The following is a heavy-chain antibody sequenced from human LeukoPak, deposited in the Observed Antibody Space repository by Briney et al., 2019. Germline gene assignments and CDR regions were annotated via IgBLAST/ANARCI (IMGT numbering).Heavy chain of an antibody. V-gene: IGHV4-34*01. CDR1: GGSFSGYY. D-gene: IGHD6-13*01. J-gene: IGHJ5*02. CDR3: ARRGYPGGIAAAGILFRWFDP. CDR2: INHSGST. Sequence: SETLSLTCAVYGGSFSGYYWSWIRQPPGKGLEWIGEINHSGSTNYNPSLKSRVTISVDTSKNQFSLKLSSVTAADTAVYYCARRGYPGGIAAAGILFRWFDPWGQGTLVTVSS.